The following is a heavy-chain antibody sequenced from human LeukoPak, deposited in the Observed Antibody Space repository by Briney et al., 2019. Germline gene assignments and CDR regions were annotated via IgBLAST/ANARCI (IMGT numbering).Heavy chain of an antibody. D-gene: IGHD1-26*01. CDR3: AGHSGSYLNFDY. V-gene: IGHV3-23*01. CDR2: ISGSGGST. CDR1: GFTFSSYA. Sequence: GGSLRLSCAASGFTFSSYAMSWVRQAPGKGLEWVSAISGSGGSTYYADSVKGRFTISRDNSKNTLYLQMNSLRAEDTAVYYCAGHSGSYLNFDYWGQGTLVTVSS. J-gene: IGHJ4*02.